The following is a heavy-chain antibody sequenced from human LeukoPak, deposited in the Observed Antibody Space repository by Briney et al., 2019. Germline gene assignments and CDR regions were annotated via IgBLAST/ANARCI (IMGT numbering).Heavy chain of an antibody. D-gene: IGHD3-22*01. J-gene: IGHJ6*02. V-gene: IGHV3-13*01. CDR1: GFTFSSND. Sequence: GGSLRLSCAASGFTFSSNDMHWVRQATGKGLEWVSAIGTAGDTYYPGSVKGRFTISRENAKNSLYLQMNSLRAEDTAVYYCARAQYYYDPYGMDVWGQGTTVTVSS. CDR3: ARAQYYYDPYGMDV. CDR2: IGTAGDT.